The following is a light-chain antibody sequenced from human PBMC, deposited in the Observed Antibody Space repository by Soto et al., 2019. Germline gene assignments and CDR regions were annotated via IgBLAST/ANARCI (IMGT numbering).Light chain of an antibody. Sequence: EILMTQSPATLAASPGERATLSCRASQSVGSKLAWYQQKPGQPPRLVMFDASIRATGLPARFSGGGSGTEFTLTISSLQSEDFALYYCQQYEKWPPTTFGQGTKVEIK. J-gene: IGKJ1*01. CDR3: QQYEKWPPTT. CDR2: DAS. V-gene: IGKV3-15*01. CDR1: QSVGSK.